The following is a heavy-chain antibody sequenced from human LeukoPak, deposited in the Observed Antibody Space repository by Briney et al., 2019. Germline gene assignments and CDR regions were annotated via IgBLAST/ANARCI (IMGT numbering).Heavy chain of an antibody. J-gene: IGHJ4*02. D-gene: IGHD3-3*01. CDR2: INPSAGST. CDR3: AAPGASGFVGNFWSGPLDF. Sequence: VASVKVSCRASGYTFTSHYMHRVRQAPGQGLEWMGIINPSAGSTSYPQKFQGRVTMTRDTSTSTVYMELSSPRSEDTAVYYCAAPGASGFVGNFWSGPLDFWGQGTLVTVSS. CDR1: GYTFTSHY. V-gene: IGHV1-46*01.